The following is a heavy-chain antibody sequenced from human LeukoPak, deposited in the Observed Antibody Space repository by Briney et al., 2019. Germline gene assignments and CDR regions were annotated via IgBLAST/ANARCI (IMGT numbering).Heavy chain of an antibody. CDR3: AKDLGEAMVRGVPDY. J-gene: IGHJ4*02. CDR1: GFTFSSYS. V-gene: IGHV3-23*01. CDR2: ISGSGGST. Sequence: GGSLRLSCAASGFTFSSYSMNWVRQAPGKGLEWVSAISGSGGSTYYADSVKGRFTISRDNSKNTLYLQMNSLRAEDTAVYYCAKDLGEAMVRGVPDYWGQGTLVTVSS. D-gene: IGHD3-10*01.